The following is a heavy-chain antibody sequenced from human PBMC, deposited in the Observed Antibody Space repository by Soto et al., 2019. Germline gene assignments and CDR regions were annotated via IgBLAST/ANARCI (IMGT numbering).Heavy chain of an antibody. CDR1: GFTLSSYW. D-gene: IGHD1-26*01. Sequence: EVRLVESGGGLVQPGGSLRLSCAASGFTLSSYWMHWVRQAPGKGPVWVARINSDGSTTSYADSVRGRFTISRDNAKNTLYLQMNSLRVEDTAVYYCANFRVGFASVEYWGQGTLVTVSS. CDR2: INSDGSTT. CDR3: ANFRVGFASVEY. J-gene: IGHJ4*02. V-gene: IGHV3-74*01.